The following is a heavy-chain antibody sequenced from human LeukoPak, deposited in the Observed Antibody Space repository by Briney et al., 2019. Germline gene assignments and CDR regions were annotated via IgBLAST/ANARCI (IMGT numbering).Heavy chain of an antibody. CDR3: ARDPTVTNFHDAFDI. Sequence: AGGSLRLSCAASGITFGSYWMSWVHQAPGKGLEWVATIKQDGSQKAYVDSVKGRFTISRDNAKNSLYLQMNSLRPEDTAVYYCARDPTVTNFHDAFDIWGQGTMVTVSS. CDR2: IKQDGSQK. D-gene: IGHD4-17*01. V-gene: IGHV3-7*05. J-gene: IGHJ3*02. CDR1: GITFGSYW.